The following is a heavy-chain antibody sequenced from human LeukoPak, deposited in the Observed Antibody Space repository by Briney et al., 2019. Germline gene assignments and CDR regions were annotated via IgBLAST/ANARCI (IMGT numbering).Heavy chain of an antibody. V-gene: IGHV3-74*01. Sequence: GGSLRLTCAASGFTFSSYWMHWVRQAPGKGLVWVSRINSDGSSTSYADSVKGRFTISRDNAKNTLYLQMNSLRAEDTAVYYCARDRFTMVRGLIDPWGQGTLVTVSS. CDR1: GFTFSSYW. CDR2: INSDGSST. J-gene: IGHJ5*02. CDR3: ARDRFTMVRGLIDP. D-gene: IGHD3-10*01.